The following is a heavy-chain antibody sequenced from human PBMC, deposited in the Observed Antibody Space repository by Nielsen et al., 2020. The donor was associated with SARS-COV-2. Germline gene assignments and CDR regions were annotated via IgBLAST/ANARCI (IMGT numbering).Heavy chain of an antibody. Sequence: GESLKISCAASAFTFSSYGMHWVRQAPSKGLEWVAVIWYDGSNKYYADSVKGRFTISRDNSKNTLYLQMNSLRAEDTAVYYCAREGAVGEMTAIDYWGQGTLVTVSS. V-gene: IGHV3-33*01. CDR1: AFTFSSYG. CDR2: IWYDGSNK. J-gene: IGHJ4*02. D-gene: IGHD4-17*01. CDR3: AREGAVGEMTAIDY.